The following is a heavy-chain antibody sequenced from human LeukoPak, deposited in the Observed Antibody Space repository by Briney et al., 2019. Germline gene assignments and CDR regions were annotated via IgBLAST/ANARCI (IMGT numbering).Heavy chain of an antibody. Sequence: ASVKVSCKASGYTFTSYGISWVRQAPGQGLEWMGIINPSGGSTSYAQKFQGRVTMTRDMSTSTVYMELSSLRSEDTAVYYCARVRNWFDPWGQGTLVTVSS. CDR2: INPSGGST. V-gene: IGHV1-46*01. CDR1: GYTFTSYG. CDR3: ARVRNWFDP. J-gene: IGHJ5*02. D-gene: IGHD4-17*01.